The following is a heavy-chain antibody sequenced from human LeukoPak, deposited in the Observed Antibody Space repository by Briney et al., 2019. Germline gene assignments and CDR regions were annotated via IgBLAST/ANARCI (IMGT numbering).Heavy chain of an antibody. D-gene: IGHD2-2*01. CDR3: ARGAVGYCSSTSCYYYYGMDV. V-gene: IGHV4-34*01. CDR2: INHSGST. CDR1: GFTFSSYS. J-gene: IGHJ6*02. Sequence: PGGSLRLSCAASGFTFSSYSMNWVRQAPGKGLEWIGEINHSGSTNYNPSLKSRVTISVDTSKNQFSLKLSSVTAADTAVYYCARGAVGYCSSTSCYYYYGMDVWGQGTTVTVSS.